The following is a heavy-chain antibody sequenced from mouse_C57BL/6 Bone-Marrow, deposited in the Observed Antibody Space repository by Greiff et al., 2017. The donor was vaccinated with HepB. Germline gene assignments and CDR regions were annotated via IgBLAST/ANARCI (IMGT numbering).Heavy chain of an antibody. J-gene: IGHJ3*01. D-gene: IGHD2-2*01. CDR2: IRSKSNNYAT. Sequence: EVQVVESGGGLVQPKGSLKLSCAASGFSFNTYAMNWVRQAPGKGLEWVARIRSKSNNYATYYADAVKDRFTITRDESESMLYLQMNNLKTEDTAMYYCVRGGYDGCAYWGQGTLVTVSA. CDR1: GFSFNTYA. V-gene: IGHV10-1*01. CDR3: VRGGYDGCAY.